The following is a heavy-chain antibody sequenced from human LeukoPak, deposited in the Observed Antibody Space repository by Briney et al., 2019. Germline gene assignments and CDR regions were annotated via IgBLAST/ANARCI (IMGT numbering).Heavy chain of an antibody. CDR2: ISSSGITM. D-gene: IGHD3-10*01. CDR3: ARGSSGDASDI. Sequence: GGSLRLSCAASGFTFSSYSMNWVRQAPGKGLEWVSYISSSGITMYYADSVKGRFTISRDNAKRSLYLQMNSLRAEDTAVYYCARGSSGDASDIWGQGTMVTVSS. CDR1: GFTFSSYS. J-gene: IGHJ3*02. V-gene: IGHV3-48*04.